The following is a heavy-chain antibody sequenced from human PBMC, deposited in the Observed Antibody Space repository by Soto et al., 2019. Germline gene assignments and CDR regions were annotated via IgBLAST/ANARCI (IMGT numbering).Heavy chain of an antibody. CDR2: TSGYXXNX. D-gene: IGHD6-6*01. V-gene: IGHV1-18*01. CDR1: GYTFTSYG. Sequence: ASEKVSCKASGYTFTSYGISLVRQAPGQGLEWMGWTSGYXXNXXXXXKXXGRVTRTTDTSTSKAYLELRNLRSDETAVYYCARSYGPSIAARPGDYWGQGTRVTSAS. J-gene: IGHJ4*02. CDR3: ARSYGPSIAARPGDY.